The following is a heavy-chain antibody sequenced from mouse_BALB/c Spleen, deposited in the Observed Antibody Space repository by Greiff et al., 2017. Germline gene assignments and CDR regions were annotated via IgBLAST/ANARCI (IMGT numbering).Heavy chain of an antibody. CDR1: GYTFTSYY. J-gene: IGHJ4*01. D-gene: IGHD2-1*01. CDR3: AQGYGNYAMDY. CDR2: IYPGDGST. V-gene: IGHV1S56*01. Sequence: QVQLQQSGPELVKPGASVKMSCKASGYTFTSYYIHWVKQRPGQGLEWIGWIYPGDGSTKYNEKFKGKTTLTADKSSSTAYMLLSSLTSEDSAIYFCAQGYGNYAMDYWGQGTSVTVSS.